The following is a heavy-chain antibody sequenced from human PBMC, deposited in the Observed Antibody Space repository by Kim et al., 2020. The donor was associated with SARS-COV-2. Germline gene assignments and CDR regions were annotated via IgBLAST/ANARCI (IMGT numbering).Heavy chain of an antibody. CDR1: GFTFDDYA. V-gene: IGHV3-9*01. CDR2: ISWNSGSI. CDR3: AKDVSGRNDFWSGYSRPDY. D-gene: IGHD3-3*01. Sequence: GGSLRLSCAASGFTFDDYAMHWVRQAPGKGLEWVSGISWNSGSIGYADSVKGRFTISRDNAKNSLYLQMNSLRAEDTALYYCAKDVSGRNDFWSGYSRPDYWGQGTLVTVSS. J-gene: IGHJ4*02.